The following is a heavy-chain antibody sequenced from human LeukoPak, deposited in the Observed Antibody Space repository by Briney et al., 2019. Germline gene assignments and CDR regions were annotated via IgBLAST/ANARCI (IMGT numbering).Heavy chain of an antibody. CDR3: AADEGDTIFGVVPKMMGY. D-gene: IGHD3-3*01. Sequence: ASVKVSCKASGFTFTSSAVQWVRPARGQRLEWVGWIVVGSGNTNYAQKFQERVTITRDMSTSTAYMELSSLRSEDTAVYYCAADEGDTIFGVVPKMMGYWGQGTLVTVSS. J-gene: IGHJ4*02. V-gene: IGHV1-58*01. CDR1: GFTFTSSA. CDR2: IVVGSGNT.